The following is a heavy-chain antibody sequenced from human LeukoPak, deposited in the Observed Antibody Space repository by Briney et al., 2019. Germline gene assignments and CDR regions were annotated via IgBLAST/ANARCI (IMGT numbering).Heavy chain of an antibody. J-gene: IGHJ5*02. Sequence: GASVKVSCKASGYTFTSYGISWLRQAPGQGLEWIGWISAYNGNTNYGHNFRGRVTMTTDTSTTTAYMELRSLTSNDTAVYYCARDDRTGSWSWFDPWGQGTLVIVSS. V-gene: IGHV1-18*01. D-gene: IGHD6-13*01. CDR2: ISAYNGNT. CDR1: GYTFTSYG. CDR3: ARDDRTGSWSWFDP.